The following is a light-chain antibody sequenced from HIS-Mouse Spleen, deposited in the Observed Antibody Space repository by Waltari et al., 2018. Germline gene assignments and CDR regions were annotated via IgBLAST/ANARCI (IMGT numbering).Light chain of an antibody. J-gene: IGLJ1*01. CDR3: SSYTSSSTYV. CDR1: SSHVGGYNF. CDR2: DVS. V-gene: IGLV2-14*03. Sequence: QSALTQPASVSGSPGQSLTISCTGTSSHVGGYNFVSWYQQHPGKAPKLMIYDVSNRPSGVSNRFSGSKSGNTASLTISGLQAEDEADYYCSSYTSSSTYVFGTGTKVTVL.